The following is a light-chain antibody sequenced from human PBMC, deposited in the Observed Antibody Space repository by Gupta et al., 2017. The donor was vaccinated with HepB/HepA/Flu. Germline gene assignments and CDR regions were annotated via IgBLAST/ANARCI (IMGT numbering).Light chain of an antibody. V-gene: IGKV1-33*01. CDR3: QQYANLPPFT. J-gene: IGKJ3*01. CDR2: DAS. Sequence: DIQLTQSPSSLSASVGDRVTITCQASQDITYYLNWYQQKPGKSPKLLIYDASNLKTGVPSRFSGSGSGTYFTFTISSRQPEDIAPYYCQQYANLPPFTFGHGTKVDIK. CDR1: QDITYY.